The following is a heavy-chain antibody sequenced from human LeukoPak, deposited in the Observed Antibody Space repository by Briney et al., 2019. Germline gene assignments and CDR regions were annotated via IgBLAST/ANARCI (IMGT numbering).Heavy chain of an antibody. V-gene: IGHV4-39*01. D-gene: IGHD1-20*01. CDR1: GDSISSSRHS. Sequence: SESLSLTCTVSGDSISSSRHSWGWIRQPPGKGLEWIGSIYYRGSTHYNPSLMSRVTISVDTSKNQFSLKLSSVTAADTAVYYCARHGRGNWNWFGPWGQGTLVMVSS. CDR3: ARHGRGNWNWFGP. CDR2: IYYRGST. J-gene: IGHJ5*02.